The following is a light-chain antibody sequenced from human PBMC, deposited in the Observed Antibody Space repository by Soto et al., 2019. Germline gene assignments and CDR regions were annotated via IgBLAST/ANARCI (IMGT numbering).Light chain of an antibody. CDR3: SSYTSISTLVV. V-gene: IGLV2-14*01. CDR1: SSDVGGYNY. J-gene: IGLJ2*01. Sequence: QSALTQPASVSGSPGQSITISCTGTSSDVGGYNYVSWYQQHPGKAPKLMIYDVTNRPSGVSNSFSGSKSGNTASLTISGLQAEDEADYYCSSYTSISTLVVFGGGTQLTVL. CDR2: DVT.